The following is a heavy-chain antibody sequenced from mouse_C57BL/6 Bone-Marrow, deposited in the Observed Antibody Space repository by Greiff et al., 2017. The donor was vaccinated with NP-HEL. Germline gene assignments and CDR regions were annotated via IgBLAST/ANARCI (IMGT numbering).Heavy chain of an antibody. Sequence: VQLPQPGAELLKPGASVKVSCKASGYTFTSYLMPWVKQSPGHGLELIGRIPPSESDTNYNQKFKGKAPLTVDTSSSTSYMQLSSLTSEDSAVYYCAILGGLVSDFDVWGTGTTVTVSS. CDR3: AILGGLVSDFDV. V-gene: IGHV1-74*01. CDR1: GYTFTSYL. CDR2: IPPSESDT. D-gene: IGHD3-3*01. J-gene: IGHJ1*03.